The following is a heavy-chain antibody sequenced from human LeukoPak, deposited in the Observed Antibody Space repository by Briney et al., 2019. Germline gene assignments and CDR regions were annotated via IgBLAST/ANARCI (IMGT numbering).Heavy chain of an antibody. CDR1: GGSFSGYY. CDR2: INHSGST. J-gene: IGHJ4*02. D-gene: IGHD2-21*01. CDR3: ARGPPGLWPHTLPYYFDY. V-gene: IGHV4-34*01. Sequence: SETLSLTXAVYGGSFSGYYWSWICQPPGKGLEWIGEINHSGSTNYNPSLKSRVTISVDTSKNQFSLKLSSVTAADTAVYYCARGPPGLWPHTLPYYFDYWGQGTLVTVSS.